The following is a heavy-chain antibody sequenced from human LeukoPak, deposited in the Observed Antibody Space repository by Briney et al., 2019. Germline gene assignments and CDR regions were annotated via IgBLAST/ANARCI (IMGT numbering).Heavy chain of an antibody. J-gene: IGHJ4*02. D-gene: IGHD6-13*01. CDR2: ISYDGRHK. CDR1: GFTFSNYG. CDR3: ARVPSIAAVGIRLDY. V-gene: IGHV3-30*03. Sequence: GGSLRLSCVASGFTFSNYGMHWVRQAPGKGLEWVAVISYDGRHKYYAGSVKGRFTISRDNFKNTLYLQMNSLRAEDTAMYYCARVPSIAAVGIRLDYWGQGTLVTVSS.